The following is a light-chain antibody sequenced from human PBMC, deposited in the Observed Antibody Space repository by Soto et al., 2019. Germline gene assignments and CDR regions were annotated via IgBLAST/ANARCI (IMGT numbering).Light chain of an antibody. J-gene: IGKJ5*01. CDR3: QQRSNWQIT. CDR1: QSVSSY. Sequence: EIVLIRSPATLTVSPGERATLSCRASQSVSSYLAWYQQKPGQAPRLLIYDASNRATGIPARFSGSGSGTDVTLTISSLEPEDFAVYYCQQRSNWQITFGQGTRLEIK. CDR2: DAS. V-gene: IGKV3-11*01.